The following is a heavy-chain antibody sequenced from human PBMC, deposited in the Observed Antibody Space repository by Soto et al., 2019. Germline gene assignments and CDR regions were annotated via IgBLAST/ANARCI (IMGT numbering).Heavy chain of an antibody. J-gene: IGHJ4*02. CDR1: GGTFSSYA. Sequence: SVKVSCKASGGTFSSYAISWVRQAPGQGLEWMGGIVPIFGTANYAQKFQGRVTITADESTSTAYMELSSLRSEDTAVYYCASLGRKNYGSSSGDYWGQGTLVTVSS. D-gene: IGHD3-22*01. CDR3: ASLGRKNYGSSSGDY. CDR2: IVPIFGTA. V-gene: IGHV1-69*13.